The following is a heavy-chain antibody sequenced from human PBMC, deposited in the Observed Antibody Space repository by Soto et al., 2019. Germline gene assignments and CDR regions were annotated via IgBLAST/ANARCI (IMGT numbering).Heavy chain of an antibody. V-gene: IGHV3-23*01. J-gene: IGHJ4*02. CDR3: AKDRSQWLVPRATFDY. D-gene: IGHD6-19*01. CDR2: ISGSGGST. CDR1: GFTFSSYA. Sequence: PGGSLRLSCAASGFTFSSYAMSWVRQAPGKRLEWVSAISGSGGSTYYADSVKGRFTISRDNSKNTLYLQMNSLRAEDTAVYYCAKDRSQWLVPRATFDYWGQGTLVTVSS.